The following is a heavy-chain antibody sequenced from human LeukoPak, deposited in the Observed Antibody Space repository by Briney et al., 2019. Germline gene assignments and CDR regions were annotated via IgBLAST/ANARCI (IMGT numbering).Heavy chain of an antibody. V-gene: IGHV1-18*01. CDR2: ISAYNANT. J-gene: IGHJ4*02. CDR3: ARCPQFYGSGRGALDY. Sequence: GASVKVSCKASGYTFMSYGISWVRQAPGQGLEWMGWISAYNANTNDAEKLQGRVTMTTDTSTSTAYMELRSLRSDDTAVYYCARCPQFYGSGRGALDYWGQGTLVTVSS. D-gene: IGHD3-10*01. CDR1: GYTFMSYG.